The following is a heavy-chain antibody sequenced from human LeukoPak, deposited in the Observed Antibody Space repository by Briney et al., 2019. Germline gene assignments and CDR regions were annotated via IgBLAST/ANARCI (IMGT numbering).Heavy chain of an antibody. Sequence: GGSLRLSCVASGFTFSSSWMSWVRQAPGRGLEXVANIKQDESQKYYVDSVKGRFTVSRDNAKNSLYLQMNSLRAEDTAVYYCARCRFSGTSCDFDSWGQGTLVIVSS. V-gene: IGHV3-7*03. CDR1: GFTFSSSW. J-gene: IGHJ4*02. CDR2: IKQDESQK. D-gene: IGHD2-2*01. CDR3: ARCRFSGTSCDFDS.